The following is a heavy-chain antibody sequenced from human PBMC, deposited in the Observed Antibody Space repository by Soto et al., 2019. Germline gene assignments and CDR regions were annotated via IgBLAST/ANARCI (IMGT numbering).Heavy chain of an antibody. V-gene: IGHV3-48*02. J-gene: IGHJ6*02. CDR2: ISSSGAAI. CDR1: GFIFSDYT. Sequence: EVQLVESGGDLVQPGGSLRLSCAASGFIFSDYTMTWVRQAPGRGLEFVSHISSSGAAIFYAESVKGRFTVSRDNAKNSLYLQMNSLRDADTAVYFCARDHGGSTWFVGVYYFFGMDVWGQGTAVTVSS. CDR3: ARDHGGSTWFVGVYYFFGMDV. D-gene: IGHD6-13*01.